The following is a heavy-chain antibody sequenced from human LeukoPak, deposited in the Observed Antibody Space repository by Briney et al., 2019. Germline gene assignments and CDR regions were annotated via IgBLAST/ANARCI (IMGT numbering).Heavy chain of an antibody. Sequence: GGSLRLSCAAPGFTFSSYAMSWVRQAPGKGLEWVSAISGSGGSTYYADSVKGRFTISGDNSKNTLYLQMNSLRAEDTAVYYCAKGGWELLTFDCWGQGTLVTVSS. CDR2: ISGSGGST. CDR1: GFTFSSYA. D-gene: IGHD1-26*01. V-gene: IGHV3-23*01. J-gene: IGHJ4*02. CDR3: AKGGWELLTFDC.